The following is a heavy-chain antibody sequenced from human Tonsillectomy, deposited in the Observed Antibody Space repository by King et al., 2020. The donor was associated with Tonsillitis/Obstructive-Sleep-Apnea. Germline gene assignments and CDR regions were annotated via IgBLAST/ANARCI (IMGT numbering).Heavy chain of an antibody. Sequence: QLVQSGGGVVQPGRSLRLSCAASGFTFSSYGMHWVRQAPGKGLEWVAVISYDGSNKYYADSVKGRFTISRDNSKNTLYLQMNSLRAEDTAVYYCAKDGGGFFDYWGQGNLVTVSS. CDR2: ISYDGSNK. J-gene: IGHJ4*02. D-gene: IGHD3-16*01. CDR3: AKDGGGFFDY. CDR1: GFTFSSYG. V-gene: IGHV3-30*18.